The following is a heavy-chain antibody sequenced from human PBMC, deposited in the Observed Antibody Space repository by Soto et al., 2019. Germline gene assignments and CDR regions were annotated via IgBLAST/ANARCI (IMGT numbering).Heavy chain of an antibody. CDR1: GYTFTSYG. J-gene: IGHJ5*02. CDR2: MNPNSGNT. Sequence: ASVKVSCKASGYTFTSYGISWVRQATGQGLEWMGWMNPNSGNTVYAQKFQGRVTMTRNTSISTAYMELSSLRSEDTAVYYCARETTGWFDPWGQGTLVTVSS. V-gene: IGHV1-8*02. CDR3: ARETTGWFDP. D-gene: IGHD2-8*02.